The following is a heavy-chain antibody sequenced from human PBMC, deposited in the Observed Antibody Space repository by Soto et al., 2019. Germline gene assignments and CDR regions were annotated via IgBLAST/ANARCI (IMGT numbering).Heavy chain of an antibody. V-gene: IGHV4-30-2*01. D-gene: IGHD4-17*01. J-gene: IGHJ6*02. CDR2: IYHSGST. CDR1: GGSISSGGYS. CDR3: ARGGTTVIKGDATKIYYYYGMDV. Sequence: PSETLSLTCAVSGGSISSGGYSWSWIRQPPGKGLEWIGYIYHSGSTYYNPSLKSRVTISVDRSKNQFSLKLSSVTAADTAVYYCARGGTTVIKGDATKIYYYYGMDVWRQGPTVTVSS.